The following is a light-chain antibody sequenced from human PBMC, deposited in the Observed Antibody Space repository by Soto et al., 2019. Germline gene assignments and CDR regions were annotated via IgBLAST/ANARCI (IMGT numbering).Light chain of an antibody. CDR3: AAWDDRLSGYG. Sequence: QAVVTQPPSTSGTPGQRVTISCSGDSSNIAKNYVYWYQQVPGMAPKLLIYSDNQQPSGVPDRFSGSKSGTSASLAISGLRSEDEADYYCAAWDDRLSGYGFGGGTKLTVL. J-gene: IGLJ1*01. CDR2: SDN. CDR1: SSNIAKNY. V-gene: IGLV1-47*02.